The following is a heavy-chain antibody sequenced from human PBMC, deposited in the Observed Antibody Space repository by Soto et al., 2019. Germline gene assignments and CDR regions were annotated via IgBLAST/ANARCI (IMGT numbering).Heavy chain of an antibody. J-gene: IGHJ4*02. CDR2: IYSGGST. D-gene: IGHD2-15*01. V-gene: IGHV3-66*01. CDR3: ASAKLLLPWLFDY. Sequence: PGGSLRLSCAASGFIVNSNYMSWVRQAPGKGLEWVSVIYSGGSTYYADSVKGRFTISRDDSKNTLFLQMKSLRAEGTAVYYCASAKLLLPWLFDYWGQGTLVTSPQ. CDR1: GFIVNSNY.